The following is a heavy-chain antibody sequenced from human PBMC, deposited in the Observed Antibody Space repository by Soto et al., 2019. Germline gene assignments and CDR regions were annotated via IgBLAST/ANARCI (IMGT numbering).Heavy chain of an antibody. CDR2: IIPIFGTA. D-gene: IGHD2-2*02. CDR1: GGTFSSYA. Sequence: VKVSCKASGGTFSSYAISWVRQAPGQGLEWMGGIIPIFGTANYAQKFQGRVTITADESTSTAYMELSSLRSEDTAVYYCASWTSCYTCYYYYGMDVWGQGTTVTVSS. V-gene: IGHV1-69*13. CDR3: ASWTSCYTCYYYYGMDV. J-gene: IGHJ6*02.